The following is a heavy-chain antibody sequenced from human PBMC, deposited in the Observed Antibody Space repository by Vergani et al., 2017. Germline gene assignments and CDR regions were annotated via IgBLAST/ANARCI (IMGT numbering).Heavy chain of an antibody. CDR3: ARMEIVVVAATPYYYYGMDV. CDR1: GGTFSSYT. J-gene: IGHJ6*02. V-gene: IGHV1-69*02. Sequence: QVQLVQSGAEVKKPGSSVKVSCKASGGTFSSYTISWVRQAPGQGLEWMGRIIPILGIANYAQKFQGRVTITADKSTSTAYMGLSSLRSEDTAVYYCARMEIVVVAATPYYYYGMDVWGQGTTVTVSS. D-gene: IGHD2-15*01. CDR2: IIPILGIA.